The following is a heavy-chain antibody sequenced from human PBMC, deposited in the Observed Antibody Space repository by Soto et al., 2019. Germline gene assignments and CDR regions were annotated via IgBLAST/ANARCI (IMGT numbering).Heavy chain of an antibody. Sequence: SETLSLTCTVSGGSVSSSSYYWGWVRQPPGKGLEWIGSVYYSGSTNYNPSLKSRVTISVDTSKNQFSLKLSSVTAADTAVYYCARGPVAVAAYCFDYWGQGTLVTVSS. CDR2: VYYSGST. CDR3: ARGPVAVAAYCFDY. CDR1: GGSVSSSSYY. J-gene: IGHJ4*02. V-gene: IGHV4-39*07. D-gene: IGHD6-19*01.